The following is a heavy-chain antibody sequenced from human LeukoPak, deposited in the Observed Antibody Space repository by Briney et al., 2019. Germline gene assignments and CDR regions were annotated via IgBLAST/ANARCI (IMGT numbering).Heavy chain of an antibody. V-gene: IGHV4-59*02. D-gene: IGHD2-15*01. Sequence: SETLSLTCVVSGGSVSGYYWGWIRQPPGRGLEWIGYVYYSGSTNYNPSFKSRITISVDTSRNQFSLQLSSVTAADTAVYYCARIHRYCSGGACYVLDNWGRGTLVAVSS. J-gene: IGHJ4*02. CDR1: GGSVSGYY. CDR3: ARIHRYCSGGACYVLDN. CDR2: VYYSGST.